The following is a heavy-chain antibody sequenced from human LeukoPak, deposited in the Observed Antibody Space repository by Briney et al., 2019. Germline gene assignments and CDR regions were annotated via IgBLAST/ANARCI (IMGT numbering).Heavy chain of an antibody. CDR1: GGSISSDY. CDR3: ARRDYGAYFDY. CDR2: IYYSGST. D-gene: IGHD4/OR15-4a*01. J-gene: IGHJ4*02. Sequence: SETLSLTCTVSGGSISSDYWSWIRQPPGKGLEWIGYIYYSGSTNYNPSLKSRVTISVDTSKNQLSLKLSSVTAADTAVYYCARRDYGAYFDYWGQGTLVTVSS. V-gene: IGHV4-59*08.